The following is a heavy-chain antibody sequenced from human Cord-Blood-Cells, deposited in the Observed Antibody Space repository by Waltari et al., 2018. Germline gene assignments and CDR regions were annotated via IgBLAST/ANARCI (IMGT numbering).Heavy chain of an antibody. V-gene: IGHV3-33*01. CDR1: GFTFSSYG. D-gene: IGHD3-16*01. Sequence: QVQLVESGGGVVQPGRSLRLSCAASGFTFSSYGTPWVRPAPGKGLEWVAVIWYDGSKKYYADSVKGRFTISRDNSKNTLYLQMNSLRAEDTAVYYCAREGEPGEIYMDVWGKGTTVTVSS. CDR3: AREGEPGEIYMDV. CDR2: IWYDGSKK. J-gene: IGHJ6*03.